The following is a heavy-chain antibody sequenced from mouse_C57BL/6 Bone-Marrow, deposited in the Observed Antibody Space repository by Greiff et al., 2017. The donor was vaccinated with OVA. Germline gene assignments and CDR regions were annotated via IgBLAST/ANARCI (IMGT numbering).Heavy chain of an antibody. CDR2: ISYDGSN. Sequence: EVKLMESGPGLVKPSQSLSLPCSVTGYSITSGYYWNWIRQFPGNKLEWMGYISYDGSNNYNPSLKNRISITRDTSKNQFFLKLNSVTTEDTATYYCASRGWLLYYYAMDYWGQGTSVTVSS. V-gene: IGHV3-6*01. J-gene: IGHJ4*01. CDR1: GYSITSGYY. CDR3: ASRGWLLYYYAMDY. D-gene: IGHD2-3*01.